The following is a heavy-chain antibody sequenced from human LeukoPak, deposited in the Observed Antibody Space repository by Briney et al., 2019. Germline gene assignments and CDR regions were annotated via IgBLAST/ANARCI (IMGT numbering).Heavy chain of an antibody. CDR2: ISSSGSTI. D-gene: IGHD3-10*02. CDR1: GFTFRSYE. Sequence: WGSLRLSCAASGFTFRSYEMNWVRQAPGKGLEWVSYISSSGSTIYYADSVKGRFTISRDNAKNSLYLQMNSLRAEDTAVYYCAELGITMIGGVWGKGTTVTISS. V-gene: IGHV3-48*03. J-gene: IGHJ6*04. CDR3: AELGITMIGGV.